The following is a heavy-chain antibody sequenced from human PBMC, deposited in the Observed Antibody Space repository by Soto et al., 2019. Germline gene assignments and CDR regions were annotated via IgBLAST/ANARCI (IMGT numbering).Heavy chain of an antibody. CDR1: GFTFSSYV. Sequence: MXLSCATSGFTFSSYVMHWFLQAPVKGLEWVAVISYDGSNKYYADSVKGRFTISRDNSKNTLYLQMNSLRAEDTAVYYCAKDRSVVVVITYFDYWGQGTLVTVSS. CDR2: ISYDGSNK. CDR3: AKDRSVVVVITYFDY. J-gene: IGHJ4*02. V-gene: IGHV3-30*18. D-gene: IGHD3-22*01.